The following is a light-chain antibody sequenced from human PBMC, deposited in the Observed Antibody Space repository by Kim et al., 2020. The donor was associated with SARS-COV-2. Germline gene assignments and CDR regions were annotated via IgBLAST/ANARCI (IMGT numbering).Light chain of an antibody. CDR3: QQRSNGPWT. CDR1: QSVSIL. J-gene: IGKJ1*01. Sequence: SQGEGATSSCRASQSVSILLAWFRQKRGQAPRLLMYDAVNRATGIPARFSGSGSGTDFTLTISSLEPEDFAVYYCQQRSNGPWTFGQGTKVGIK. V-gene: IGKV3-11*01. CDR2: DAV.